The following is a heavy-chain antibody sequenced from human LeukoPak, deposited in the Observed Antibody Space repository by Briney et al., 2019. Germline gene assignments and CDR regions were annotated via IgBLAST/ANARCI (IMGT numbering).Heavy chain of an antibody. J-gene: IGHJ4*02. CDR3: ERAAGYSTLSITC. CDR2: INPNTGGT. Sequence: VASVKVSCKASGYTFTGYYIHWVRQAPGQGLEWMGWINPNTGGTNYAQNFQGRVTMTRDTSISTAYMEVSRLRSDDTAVYYCERAAGYSTLSITCWGEGSLATVPS. CDR1: GYTFTGYY. V-gene: IGHV1-2*02. D-gene: IGHD4-11*01.